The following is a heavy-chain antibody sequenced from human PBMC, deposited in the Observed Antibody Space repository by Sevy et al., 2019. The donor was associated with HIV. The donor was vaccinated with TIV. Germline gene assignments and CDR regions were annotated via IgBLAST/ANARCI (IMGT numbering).Heavy chain of an antibody. Sequence: GGSLRLSCAGSGFTFSSYWMSWVRQAPGKGLEWVANINQEGSGKNYVDSVKGRFTISRDNAKNSLDLQMNSLRAEDTAVYYCARDPFSKADYWGQGTLVTVSS. CDR1: GFTFSSYW. V-gene: IGHV3-7*01. CDR3: ARDPFSKADY. CDR2: INQEGSGK. J-gene: IGHJ4*02. D-gene: IGHD4-4*01.